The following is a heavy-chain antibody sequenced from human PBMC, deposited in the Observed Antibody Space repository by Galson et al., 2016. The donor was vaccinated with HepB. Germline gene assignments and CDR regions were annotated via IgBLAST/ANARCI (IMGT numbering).Heavy chain of an antibody. CDR2: IKHDGSET. D-gene: IGHD1/OR15-1a*01. J-gene: IGHJ4*02. Sequence: SLRLSCAASGFNFSSYWMTWFRQAPGKGLEWVANIKHDGSETWYVDSMRGRFTISRDNAKNSLYLQMNSLRVEDTAVYYCARDRTSRAALELWGQGVLVTVSS. V-gene: IGHV3-7*01. CDR1: GFNFSSYW. CDR3: ARDRTSRAALEL.